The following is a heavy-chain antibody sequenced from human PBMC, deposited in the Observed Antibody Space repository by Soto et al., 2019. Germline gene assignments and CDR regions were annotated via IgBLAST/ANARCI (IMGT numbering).Heavy chain of an antibody. CDR2: ISWNSNTI. V-gene: IGHV3-9*01. CDR1: GCTFDNYA. CDR3: AKDTGPN. Sequence: SLRLSCAASGCTFDNYAMHWVRQAPGKGLEWVSGISWNSNTIACADSVKGRFTISRDNAKNSLYLQMNSLRAEDTALYYCAKDTGPNWGQGALVTVSS. J-gene: IGHJ4*02.